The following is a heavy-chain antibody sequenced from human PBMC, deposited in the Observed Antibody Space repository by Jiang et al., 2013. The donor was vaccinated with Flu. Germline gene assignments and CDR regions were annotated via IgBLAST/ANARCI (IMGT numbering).Heavy chain of an antibody. V-gene: IGHV7-4-1*02. CDR1: YTFTSYA. J-gene: IGHJ6*02. CDR2: INTNTGNP. D-gene: IGHD6-19*01. Sequence: YTFTSYAMNWVRQAPGQGLEWMGWINTNTGNPTYAQGFTGRFVFSLDTSVSTAYLQISSLKAEDTAVYYCASAPGFDSSGWSDYGMDVWGQGTTVTVSS. CDR3: ASAPGFDSSGWSDYGMDV.